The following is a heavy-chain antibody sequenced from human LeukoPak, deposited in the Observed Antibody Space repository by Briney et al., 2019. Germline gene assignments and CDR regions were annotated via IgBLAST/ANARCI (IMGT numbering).Heavy chain of an antibody. Sequence: GGSLRLSCAASGFTFSDHYMDWVRQAPGKGLEWVAVISYDGRNKQYADSAKGRFTISRDNSKNTLYLQTNSLRAEDTAVYYCARGQFRLHSYDGSTFDYWGQGTLVSVSS. D-gene: IGHD3-22*01. V-gene: IGHV3-30*03. CDR1: GFTFSDHY. J-gene: IGHJ4*02. CDR2: ISYDGRNK. CDR3: ARGQFRLHSYDGSTFDY.